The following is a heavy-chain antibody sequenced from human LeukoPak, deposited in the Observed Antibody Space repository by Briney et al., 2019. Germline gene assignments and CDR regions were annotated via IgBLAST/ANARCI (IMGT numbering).Heavy chain of an antibody. CDR1: GFTFSSYG. V-gene: IGHV3-33*01. CDR2: IWYDGSNK. J-gene: IGHJ4*02. D-gene: IGHD6-13*01. CDR3: ARGRQQLLKRYYFDY. Sequence: PGGSLRLSCAASGFTFSSYGMHWVRQAPGKGLEWVAVIWYDGSNKYYADSVKGRFTISRDNAKNSLYLQMNSLRAEDTAVYYCARGRQQLLKRYYFDYWGQGTLVTVSS.